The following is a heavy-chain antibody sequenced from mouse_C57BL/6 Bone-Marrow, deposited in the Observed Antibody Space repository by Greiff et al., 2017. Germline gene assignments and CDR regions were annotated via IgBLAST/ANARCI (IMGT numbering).Heavy chain of an antibody. J-gene: IGHJ3*01. V-gene: IGHV14-1*01. CDR1: GFNIKDYY. CDR3: TTGYYGSSPFAY. Sequence: VQLQQSGAELVRPGASVKLSCTASGFNIKDYYMHWVKQRPEQGLEWIGRIDPEDGDTAYAPKFQGKATMTADTSSNTAYLQLSSLTSEDTAVYYCTTGYYGSSPFAYWGQGTLVTVSA. D-gene: IGHD1-1*01. CDR2: IDPEDGDT.